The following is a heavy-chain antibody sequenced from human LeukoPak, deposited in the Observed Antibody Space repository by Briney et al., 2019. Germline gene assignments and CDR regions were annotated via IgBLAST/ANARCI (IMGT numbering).Heavy chain of an antibody. J-gene: IGHJ4*02. CDR3: AKDLEDIVVVPAVPDY. D-gene: IGHD2-2*01. CDR1: GFTFSSYA. V-gene: IGHV3-23*01. Sequence: GGSVRLSCAASGFTFSSYAISWVRQAPGEGLEWVSAISGSGGSTYYADSVKGRFTISRDNSKNTLYLQMNSLRAEDTAVYYCAKDLEDIVVVPAVPDYWGQGTLDTVSS. CDR2: ISGSGGST.